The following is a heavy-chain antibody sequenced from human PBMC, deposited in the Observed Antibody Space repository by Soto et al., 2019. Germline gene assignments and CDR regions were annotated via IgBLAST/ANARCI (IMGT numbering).Heavy chain of an antibody. CDR3: ARHDTGSRLMGLSISADF. J-gene: IGHJ4*02. V-gene: IGHV4-39*01. D-gene: IGHD3-16*02. CDR1: GGSISSSSYY. CDR2: IYYSGRT. Sequence: SETLSLTCTVSGGSISSSSYYWGWIRQHPGKGLEWIGSIYYSGRTYYSPSLKSRVTISVDTSKNQFSLKVSSGTAADTAVYYCARHDTGSRLMGLSISADFSGKRTLVTV.